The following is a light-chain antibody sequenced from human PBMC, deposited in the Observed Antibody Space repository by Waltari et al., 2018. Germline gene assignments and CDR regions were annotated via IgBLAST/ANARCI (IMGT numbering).Light chain of an antibody. V-gene: IGLV2-14*03. CDR2: DVS. CDR1: SSAVVGCNY. J-gene: IGLJ2*01. Sequence: ALTLPASASAPPPQPVTIPCTVTSSAVVGCNYVSCYQQHPGKAPKLMIFDVSYRPSGISNRFSGSKSGNTASLTISGLQAEDEADYYCSSYISSDTLELFGGGTSLTVL. CDR3: SSYISSDTLEL.